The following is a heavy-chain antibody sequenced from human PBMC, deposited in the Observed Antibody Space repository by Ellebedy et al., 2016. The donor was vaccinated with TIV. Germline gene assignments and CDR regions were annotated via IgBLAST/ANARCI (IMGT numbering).Heavy chain of an antibody. CDR3: VRDGAYGDYSPGYYGMDV. D-gene: IGHD3-22*01. V-gene: IGHV3-7*03. CDR2: INQDGSRI. CDR1: GFTFNSYW. Sequence: GESLKISCAALGFTFNSYWMSWVRQAPGKGLEWVANINQDGSRIYYVDSVKGRFTISRDNAKNSVYLRMNTLRVEDTAVYHCVRDGAYGDYSPGYYGMDVWGQGTTVTVSS. J-gene: IGHJ6*02.